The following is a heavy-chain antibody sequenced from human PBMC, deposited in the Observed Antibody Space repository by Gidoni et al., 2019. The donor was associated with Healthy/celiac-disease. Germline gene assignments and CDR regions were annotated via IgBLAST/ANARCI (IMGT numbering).Heavy chain of an antibody. CDR3: AREGGGSGSYYPY. CDR2: IWYDGSNK. J-gene: IGHJ4*02. V-gene: IGHV3-33*01. D-gene: IGHD3-10*01. Sequence: QVQLVESGGGVVQPGRSLRLSCAAAGFTFSSYGMHWVRQAPGKGLEWVAVIWYDGSNKYYADSVKGRFTISRDNSKNTLYLQMNSLRAEDTAVYYCAREGGGSGSYYPYWGQGTLVTVSS. CDR1: GFTFSSYG.